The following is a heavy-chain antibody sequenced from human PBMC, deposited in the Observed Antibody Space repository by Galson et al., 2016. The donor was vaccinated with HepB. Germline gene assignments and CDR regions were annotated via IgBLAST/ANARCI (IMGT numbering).Heavy chain of an antibody. J-gene: IGHJ4*02. D-gene: IGHD3-3*01. V-gene: IGHV1-8*01. CDR3: ARGRGSNYDLWSGYYPDY. CDR2: MNPNSGKT. Sequence: SVKVSCKASGYTFSSFDINWVRQAPGQGLEWMGWMNPNSGKTGYAQSFQGRVTMTKNTSIRTDYMELSSLRPEDTAVYYGARGRGSNYDLWSGYYPDYWGQGTLVTVSS. CDR1: GYTFSSFD.